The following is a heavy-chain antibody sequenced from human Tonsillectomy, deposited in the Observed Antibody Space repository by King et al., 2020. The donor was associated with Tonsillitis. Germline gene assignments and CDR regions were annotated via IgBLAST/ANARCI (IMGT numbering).Heavy chain of an antibody. Sequence: VQLQESGPGLVKTSETLSLTCAVSGESISTGYYWGWIRQTPGKGLEWIGSMHHSGSTYYNPSLQSRVTISVDTSKNQFSLRLSSVTAADTAMYYCARGDIVVAVAPIPDPFDIWGQGTMVAVSS. D-gene: IGHD2-15*01. CDR3: ARGDIVVAVAPIPDPFDI. V-gene: IGHV4-38-2*01. CDR2: MHHSGST. J-gene: IGHJ3*02. CDR1: GESISTGYY.